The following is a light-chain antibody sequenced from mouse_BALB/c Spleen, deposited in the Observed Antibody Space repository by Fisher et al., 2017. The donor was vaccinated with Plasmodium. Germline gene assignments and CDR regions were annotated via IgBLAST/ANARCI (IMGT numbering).Light chain of an antibody. CDR1: QFISNN. CDR3: QQSNSWPLT. CDR2: YAS. V-gene: IGKV5-43*01. Sequence: DIVLTQSTATLSVTPGDSVSLSCRASQFISNNLHWYQQKSLESPRLLIKYASQSISGIPSRFSGSGSGTDFTLNINSVETENFGMYFCQQSNSWPLTFGAGTKLELK. J-gene: IGKJ5*01.